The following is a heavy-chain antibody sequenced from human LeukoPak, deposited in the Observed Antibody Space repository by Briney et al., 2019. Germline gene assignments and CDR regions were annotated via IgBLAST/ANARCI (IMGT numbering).Heavy chain of an antibody. V-gene: IGHV3-30*04. J-gene: IGHJ3*02. CDR2: ISYDGSNK. D-gene: IGHD6-13*01. CDR3: ARAAAGTDAFDI. Sequence: GGSLRLSCAASGFTFSSYAMHWVRQAPGKGLEWVAVISYDGSNKYCADSVKGRFTISRDNSKNTLYLQMNSLRAEDTAVYYCARAAAGTDAFDIWGQGTMVTVSS. CDR1: GFTFSSYA.